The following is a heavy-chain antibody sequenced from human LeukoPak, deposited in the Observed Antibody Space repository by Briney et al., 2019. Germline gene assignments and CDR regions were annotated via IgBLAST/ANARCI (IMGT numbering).Heavy chain of an antibody. J-gene: IGHJ3*02. Sequence: GASVKVSCKASGYTFTSYYMHWVRQAPGQGLEWMGIINPSGGSTSYAQKFQGRVTMTRDTSTSTVYMELSSLRSEDTAVYYCARILSAVAGQSNAFDIWGQGTMVTVSS. D-gene: IGHD6-19*01. CDR3: ARILSAVAGQSNAFDI. CDR2: INPSGGST. V-gene: IGHV1-46*01. CDR1: GYTFTSYY.